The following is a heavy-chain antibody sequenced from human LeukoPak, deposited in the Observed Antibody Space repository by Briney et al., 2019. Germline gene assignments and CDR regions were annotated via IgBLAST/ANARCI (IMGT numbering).Heavy chain of an antibody. J-gene: IGHJ6*03. Sequence: TGGSLRLSCAASGFTFSSYSMNWVRQAPGKGLEWVSGISWNSGSIGYADSVKGRFTISRDNAKNSLYLQMNSLRAEDTALYYCAKGTASIPIYMDVWGKGTTVTISS. CDR1: GFTFSSYS. V-gene: IGHV3-9*01. CDR3: AKGTASIPIYMDV. CDR2: ISWNSGSI. D-gene: IGHD6-6*01.